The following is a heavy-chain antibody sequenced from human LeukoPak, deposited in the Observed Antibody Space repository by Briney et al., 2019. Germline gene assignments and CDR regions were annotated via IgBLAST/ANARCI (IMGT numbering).Heavy chain of an antibody. CDR3: ALPFRGYTYGSSGGGADY. V-gene: IGHV1-46*01. Sequence: GASVKVSCKASGYTFTSYYIHWVRQAPGQGLEWMGVINHSGGSTTNAQKFQGRVTVTGDTSTSTVYMELSSLRFEDTAVYYCALPFRGYTYGSSGGGADYWGQGTLVTVSS. CDR1: GYTFTSYY. CDR2: INHSGGST. J-gene: IGHJ4*02. D-gene: IGHD5-18*01.